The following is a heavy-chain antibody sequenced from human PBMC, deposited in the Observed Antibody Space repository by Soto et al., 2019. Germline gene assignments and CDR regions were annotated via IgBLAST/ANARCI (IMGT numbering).Heavy chain of an antibody. Sequence: GGSLRLACAASGFTFSSYAMSWVRQAPGKGLEWVSAISGSGGSTYYADSVKGRFTISRDNSKNTLYLQMNSLRAEDTAVYYCANDPVLHLPPRSAHWAHATLFPAPQ. D-gene: IGHD2-2*01. CDR1: GFTFSSYA. CDR2: ISGSGGST. CDR3: ANDPVLHLPPRSAH. J-gene: IGHJ4*01. V-gene: IGHV3-23*01.